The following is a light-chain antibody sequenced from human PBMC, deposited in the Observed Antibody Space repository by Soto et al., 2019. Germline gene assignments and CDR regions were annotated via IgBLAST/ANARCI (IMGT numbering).Light chain of an antibody. CDR2: EDS. J-gene: IGLJ2*01. CDR1: SGSIANNY. CDR3: QTWGTGLSI. Sequence: NFMLSQPHSVSESPGKTVTISCTRSSGSIANNYVQWYQQRPGSAPTPVIYEDSQRPSGVPDRFSGSIDSSSNSASLTISRLQTEDEADYYCQTWGTGLSIFGGGTKLTVL. V-gene: IGLV6-57*04.